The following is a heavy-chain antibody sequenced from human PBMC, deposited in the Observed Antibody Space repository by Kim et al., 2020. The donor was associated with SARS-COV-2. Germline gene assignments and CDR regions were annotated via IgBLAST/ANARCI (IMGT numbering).Heavy chain of an antibody. CDR2: ISWNSGSI. D-gene: IGHD3-10*01. J-gene: IGHJ4*02. CDR1: GFTFDDYA. Sequence: GGSLRLSCAASGFTFDDYAMHWVRQAPGKGLEWVSGISWNSGSIGYADSVKGRFTISRDNAKNSLYLQMNSLRAEDTALYFCAKDQTMVRGIIITCFDYWGQGTLVTVSS. CDR3: AKDQTMVRGIIITCFDY. V-gene: IGHV3-9*01.